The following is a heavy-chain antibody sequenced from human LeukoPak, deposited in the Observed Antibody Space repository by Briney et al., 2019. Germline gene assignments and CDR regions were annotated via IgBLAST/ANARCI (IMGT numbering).Heavy chain of an antibody. CDR1: GVSFSGYY. Sequence: SETLSLTCAVYGVSFSGYYWSWIRQPPGKGLEWIGEINHSGSTNYNPSLKSRVTISVDTSKNQFSLKLSSVTAADTAVYYCARGSIVVVPAARVRYWFDPWGQGTLVTVSS. CDR3: ARGSIVVVPAARVRYWFDP. D-gene: IGHD2-2*01. J-gene: IGHJ5*02. V-gene: IGHV4-34*01. CDR2: INHSGST.